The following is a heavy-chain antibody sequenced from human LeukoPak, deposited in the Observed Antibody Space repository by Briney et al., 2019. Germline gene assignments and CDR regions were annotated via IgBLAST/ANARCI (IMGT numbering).Heavy chain of an antibody. CDR3: ARGPYSSGWYSVYYYYYYGMDV. J-gene: IGHJ6*02. Sequence: SQTLSLTCTVSSGSISRYYRSWIRQPPRKRLECIGRSYTSGSTNQNPSLKSRVTMSVDTSKNQFSLKLSSVTAADTAVYYCARGPYSSGWYSVYYYYYYGMDVWGQGTTVTVSS. D-gene: IGHD6-19*01. CDR1: SGSISRYY. CDR2: SYTSGST. V-gene: IGHV4-4*07.